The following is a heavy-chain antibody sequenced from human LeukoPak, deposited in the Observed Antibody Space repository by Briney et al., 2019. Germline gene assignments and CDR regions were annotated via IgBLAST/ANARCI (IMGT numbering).Heavy chain of an antibody. J-gene: IGHJ5*02. Sequence: GGSLRLSWAASGFTFSSYGMHWVRQAPGKGLEWVAFIRYDGSNKYYADSVKGRFTISRDNSKNTLYLQMNSLRAEDTAVYYCAKPGGDYGSGSYYKGWFGPWGQGTLVTVSS. V-gene: IGHV3-30*02. CDR3: AKPGGDYGSGSYYKGWFGP. D-gene: IGHD3-10*01. CDR1: GFTFSSYG. CDR2: IRYDGSNK.